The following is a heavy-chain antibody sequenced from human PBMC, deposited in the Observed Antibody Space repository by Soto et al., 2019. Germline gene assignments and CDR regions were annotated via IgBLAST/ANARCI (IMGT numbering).Heavy chain of an antibody. Sequence: PGGSLRLSCAASGFTFSSYGMHWVRQAPGKGLGWVAVIWYDGSNKYYADSVKGRFTISRDNSKNTLYLQMNSLRAEDTAVYYCARDLTRRSGLSSVFGYWGQGSLVIVSS. D-gene: IGHD3-10*02. CDR1: GFTFSSYG. V-gene: IGHV3-33*01. CDR3: ARDLTRRSGLSSVFGY. CDR2: IWYDGSNK. J-gene: IGHJ4*02.